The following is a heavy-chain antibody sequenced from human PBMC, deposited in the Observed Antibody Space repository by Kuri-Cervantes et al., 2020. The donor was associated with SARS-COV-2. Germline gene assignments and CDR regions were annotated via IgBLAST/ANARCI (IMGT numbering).Heavy chain of an antibody. D-gene: IGHD3-9*01. CDR2: IYYSGGT. V-gene: IGHV4-39*07. CDR3: ARDPGGYYDILTGYNYNWFDP. Sequence: ESLKISCSVSGGSVNSGRYFWSWIRQPPGKGLEWIGSIYYSGGTYYNPSPKSRVTISVDTSKNQFSLKLSSVTAADTAVYYCARDPGGYYDILTGYNYNWFDPWGQGTLVTVSS. J-gene: IGHJ5*02. CDR1: GGSVNSGRYF.